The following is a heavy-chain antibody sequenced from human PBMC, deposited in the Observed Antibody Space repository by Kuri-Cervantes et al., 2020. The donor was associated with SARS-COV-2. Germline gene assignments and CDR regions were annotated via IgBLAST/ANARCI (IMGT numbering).Heavy chain of an antibody. J-gene: IGHJ4*02. CDR1: GFTFSDYY. CDR2: IGSSSSYT. V-gene: IGHV3-11*06. D-gene: IGHD5-12*01. CDR3: ARGSSGYDLTFDY. Sequence: GESLKISCAASGFTFSDYYMSWIRQAPGKGLEWVSYIGSSSSYTNYADSVKGRFTISRDNAKNSLYLQMNSLRAEDTAVYYCARGSSGYDLTFDYWGQGTLVTVSS.